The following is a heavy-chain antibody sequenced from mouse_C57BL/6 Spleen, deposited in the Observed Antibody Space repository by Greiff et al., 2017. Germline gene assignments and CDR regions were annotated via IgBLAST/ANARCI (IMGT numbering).Heavy chain of an antibody. V-gene: IGHV1-52*01. J-gene: IGHJ4*01. CDR2: IDPSDSET. CDR1: GYTFTSYW. D-gene: IGHD2-1*01. Sequence: QVQLQQPGAELVRPGSSVKLSCKASGYTFTSYWMHWVKQRPIQGLEWIGNIDPSDSETHYNQKFKDKATLTVDKSSSTAYMQLSSLTSEDSAVYYCARDRIYYGNHGAMDYWGQGTSVTVSS. CDR3: ARDRIYYGNHGAMDY.